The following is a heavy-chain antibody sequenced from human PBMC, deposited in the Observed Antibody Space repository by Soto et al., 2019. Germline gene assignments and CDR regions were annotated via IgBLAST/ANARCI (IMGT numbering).Heavy chain of an antibody. CDR1: GYTFTIYG. CDR3: ARDCSSSCRSSGADY. J-gene: IGHJ4*02. CDR2: ISAYNGNT. V-gene: IGHV1-18*01. D-gene: IGHD2-2*01. Sequence: QVPLVQSGAEVKKPGASVKVSCKASGYTFTIYGISWVRQAPGQGLEWMGWISAYNGNTNYAQKLQGRVTMTTDTSTSTAYMELRSLRSDDTAVYYCARDCSSSCRSSGADYWGQGTLVTVSS.